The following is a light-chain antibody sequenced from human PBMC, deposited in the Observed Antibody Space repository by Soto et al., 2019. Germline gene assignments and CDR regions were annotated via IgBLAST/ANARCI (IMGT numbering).Light chain of an antibody. V-gene: IGKV2-28*01. CDR1: QSLLGSGGHNY. J-gene: IGKJ1*01. CDR2: LGS. Sequence: DIVLTQSPLFLPVTPGEPASLSCRSSQSLLGSGGHNYLDWYVQKPGQSPQFVIFLGSHRPSGAPDRVSGSGSGTDFTRKISRVEAEDVGVYFCMQALQTPRTFGQGTRVEI. CDR3: MQALQTPRT.